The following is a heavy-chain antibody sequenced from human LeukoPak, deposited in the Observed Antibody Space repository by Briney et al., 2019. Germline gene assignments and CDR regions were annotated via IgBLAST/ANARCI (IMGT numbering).Heavy chain of an antibody. D-gene: IGHD6-19*01. V-gene: IGHV3-72*01. CDR2: IKNKANSYTT. J-gene: IGHJ4*02. Sequence: GGSLRLSCAASGFTFSDYYMEWVRQAPGKGLEWVGRIKNKANSYTTEYAASVEGRFTISRDDSRNSLNLQMISLETEDTAMYYCARIYSSNRRGVGYWGQGTLVTVSS. CDR3: ARIYSSNRRGVGY. CDR1: GFTFSDYY.